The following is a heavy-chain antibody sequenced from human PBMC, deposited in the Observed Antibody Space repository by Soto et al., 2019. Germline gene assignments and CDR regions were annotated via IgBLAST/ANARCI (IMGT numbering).Heavy chain of an antibody. D-gene: IGHD3-16*01. J-gene: IGHJ4*02. CDR1: GGSISSENW. CDR3: ARDRCEYSYAHDY. V-gene: IGHV4-4*02. Sequence: LQESGPGLVEPSETLSLTCAVSGGSISSENWWIWVRQAPGEGLGWIGEFYHTGITNYNPSLASRVTIAFDESKNQFSLTLTAVTAADTAVYYCARDRCEYSYAHDYGGQGLLVTVSS. CDR2: FYHTGIT.